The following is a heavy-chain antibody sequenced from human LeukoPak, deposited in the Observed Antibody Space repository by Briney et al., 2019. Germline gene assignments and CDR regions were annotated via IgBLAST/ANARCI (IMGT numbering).Heavy chain of an antibody. CDR3: ARPAGYSNSDNLDY. CDR1: GFTFSSYG. J-gene: IGHJ4*02. Sequence: GGSLRLSCAASGFTFSSYGMHWVRQAPGKGLEWVAFIRYDGSNKYYADSVKGRFTISRDNSKNTLYPQMNSLRAEDTAVYYCARPAGYSNSDNLDYWGQGTLVTVSS. CDR2: IRYDGSNK. V-gene: IGHV3-30*02. D-gene: IGHD4-11*01.